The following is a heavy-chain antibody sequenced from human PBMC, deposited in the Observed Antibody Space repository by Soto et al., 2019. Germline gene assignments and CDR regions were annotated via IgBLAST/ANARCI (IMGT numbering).Heavy chain of an antibody. CDR2: MDPSDSYT. V-gene: IGHV5-10-1*01. D-gene: IGHD6-19*01. CDR1: GYSFNSYW. Sequence: EVQLVQSGAEVKKPGESLRISCKGSGYSFNSYWISWVRQMPGKGLEWMGSMDPSDSYTNYSPSFQGHVTISVDKSISTAYLQWNSLKASDTAMYYCVCISSVDYWGQGTLVTVSS. J-gene: IGHJ4*02. CDR3: VCISSVDY.